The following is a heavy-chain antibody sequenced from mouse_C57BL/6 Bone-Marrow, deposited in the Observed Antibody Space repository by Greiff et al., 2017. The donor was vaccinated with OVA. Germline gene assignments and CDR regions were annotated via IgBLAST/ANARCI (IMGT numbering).Heavy chain of an antibody. J-gene: IGHJ1*03. D-gene: IGHD1-1*01. Sequence: EVKLMESGGDLVKPGGSLKLSCAASGFTFSSYGMSWVRQTPDKRLEWVATISSGGSYTYYPDSVKGRFTISRDNAKNTLYLQMSSLKSEDTAMYYCARHRGDYYGSSYWYFDVWGTGTTVTVSS. CDR1: GFTFSSYG. CDR2: ISSGGSYT. CDR3: ARHRGDYYGSSYWYFDV. V-gene: IGHV5-6*01.